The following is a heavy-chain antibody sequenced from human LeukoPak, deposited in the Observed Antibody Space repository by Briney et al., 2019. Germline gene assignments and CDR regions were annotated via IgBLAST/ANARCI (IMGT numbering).Heavy chain of an antibody. CDR3: ARQTSSENYPRFFDY. J-gene: IGHJ4*02. D-gene: IGHD1-7*01. CDR1: GGSISSSSHY. Sequence: PSETLSPTCTVCGGSISSSSHYWGWIRHPPGKGLEWIGSLSHSGYTYSRPSLKSRVTISGDTSKSQFSLGLSSVTAADTAVYYCARQTSSENYPRFFDYWGQGILVTVST. V-gene: IGHV4-39*01. CDR2: LSHSGYT.